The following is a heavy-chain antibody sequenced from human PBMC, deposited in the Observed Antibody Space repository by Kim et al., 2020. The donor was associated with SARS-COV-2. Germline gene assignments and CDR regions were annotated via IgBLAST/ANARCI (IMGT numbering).Heavy chain of an antibody. Sequence: GGSLRLSCADSGFTFSSYGMHWVRQAPGKGLEWVAVISYDGSNKYYADSVKGRFTISRDNSKNTLYLQMNSLRAEDTAVYYCAKGARGSYYYGMDVWGQGTTVTVSS. CDR1: GFTFSSYG. J-gene: IGHJ6*02. CDR2: ISYDGSNK. CDR3: AKGARGSYYYGMDV. V-gene: IGHV3-30*18. D-gene: IGHD3-16*01.